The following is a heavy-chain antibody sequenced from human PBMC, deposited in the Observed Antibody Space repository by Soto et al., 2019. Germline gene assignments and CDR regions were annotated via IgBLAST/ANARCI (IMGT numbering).Heavy chain of an antibody. D-gene: IGHD6-19*01. CDR1: VDSMRRY. V-gene: IGHV4-39*01. Sequence: SETLSLTCNVSVDSMRRYWSWLRQTPGKGLEWIGSIYYSGSTYYNPSLKSRVTISVDTSKNQFSLKLSSVTAADTAVYYCARSLYLSSGLYWGQGTLVTVSS. CDR2: IYYSGST. CDR3: ARSLYLSSGLY. J-gene: IGHJ4*02.